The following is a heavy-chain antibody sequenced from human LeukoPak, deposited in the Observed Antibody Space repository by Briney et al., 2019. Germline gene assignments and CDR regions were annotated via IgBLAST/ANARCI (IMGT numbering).Heavy chain of an antibody. J-gene: IGHJ5*02. V-gene: IGHV3-23*01. CDR1: SGFS. CDR3: AKRHRESSSFFVS. Sequence: GGSLRLSCAAFSGFSMSWVRQAPGKSLEWVSAINGRGDDTYYPDSVKGRFTISRDNSNNTLYLQMNSLRAADTAGYYCAKRHRESSSFFVSWGQGIPVTVSS. CDR2: INGRGDDT. D-gene: IGHD3-3*01.